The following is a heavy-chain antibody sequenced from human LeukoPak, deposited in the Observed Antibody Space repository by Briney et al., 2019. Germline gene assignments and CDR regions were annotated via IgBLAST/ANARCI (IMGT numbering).Heavy chain of an antibody. CDR3: AKTESGYSYGSIDY. J-gene: IGHJ4*02. CDR2: ISYDGSNK. Sequence: GGSLRLSCAASGFSFRTYGMHWVRQAPGKGLEWVAVISYDGSNKYYADSVKGRFTISRDNSKNTLYLQMNSLRAEDTAVYYCAKTESGYSYGSIDYWGQGTLVTVSS. CDR1: GFSFRTYG. V-gene: IGHV3-30*18. D-gene: IGHD5-18*01.